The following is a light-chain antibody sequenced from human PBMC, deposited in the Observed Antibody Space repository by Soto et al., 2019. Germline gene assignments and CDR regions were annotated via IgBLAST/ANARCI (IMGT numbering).Light chain of an antibody. J-gene: IGLJ1*01. CDR2: DVS. CDR1: SRVVGGYNY. Sequence: QSVRNPAASGYVYLWLSAVIFCTGNSRVVGGYNYVSWYQQHPGKAPKLMIYDVSNRPSGVSNRFSGSKSGNTASLTISGLQAEDEADYYCNSYTTSSTYVFGTGTKVTVL. V-gene: IGLV2-14*01. CDR3: NSYTTSSTYV.